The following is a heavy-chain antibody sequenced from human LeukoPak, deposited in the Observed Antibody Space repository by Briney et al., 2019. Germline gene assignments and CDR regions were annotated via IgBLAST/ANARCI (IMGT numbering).Heavy chain of an antibody. CDR2: IYRGGTT. D-gene: IGHD3-10*01. Sequence: PGGSLRLSCEASGLTVSSNFMAWVRQAPGKGPAWVSVIYRGGTTHYADSVRGRFAISREDSKNTLYLQMDSLRAEDTAVYYCARMTYYDSGTYQRYFDLWGRGTLVSVSS. CDR1: GLTVSSNF. CDR3: ARMTYYDSGTYQRYFDL. V-gene: IGHV3-66*01. J-gene: IGHJ2*01.